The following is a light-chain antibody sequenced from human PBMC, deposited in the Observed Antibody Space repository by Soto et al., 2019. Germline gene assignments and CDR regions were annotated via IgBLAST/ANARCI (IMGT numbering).Light chain of an antibody. V-gene: IGKV3-20*01. CDR2: GAS. Sequence: EIVLTQSPCTLSLSPGERATLSCRASQSVDSSCLAWYQQKRGQAPRLLIYGASIRAIGIPDRFSGSGSGTDFTLTISRLEPEDLPLYYCQQCGSSPWTFGQGTTVEIE. CDR1: QSVDSSC. J-gene: IGKJ1*01. CDR3: QQCGSSPWT.